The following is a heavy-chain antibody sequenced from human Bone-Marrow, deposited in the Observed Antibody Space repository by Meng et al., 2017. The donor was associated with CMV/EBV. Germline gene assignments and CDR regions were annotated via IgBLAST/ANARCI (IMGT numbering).Heavy chain of an antibody. D-gene: IGHD3-16*01. J-gene: IGHJ4*02. CDR2: ISYDGSNK. V-gene: IGHV3-30-3*01. Sequence: GESLKISCAASGFTVSSNYMSWVRQAPGKGLEWVAVISYDGSNKYYADSVKGRFTISRDNSKNTLYLQMNSLRAEDTAVYYCARSSGNYDYGSYPYYFDYWGQGTLVTVSS. CDR3: ARSSGNYDYGSYPYYFDY. CDR1: GFTVSSNY.